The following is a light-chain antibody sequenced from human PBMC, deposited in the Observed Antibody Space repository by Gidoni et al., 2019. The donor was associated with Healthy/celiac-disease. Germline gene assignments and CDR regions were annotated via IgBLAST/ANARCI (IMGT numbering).Light chain of an antibody. CDR2: DAS. Sequence: EIVLPQSPATLSLSPGERATLSCRASQSVSSYLAWYQQNPGQAPRLLIYDASNRATGIPARFSGSWSGTAFTLTISSLEPEDFGVYYCQQRSNWPPDTFGQGTRLEIK. CDR3: QQRSNWPPDT. V-gene: IGKV3-11*01. CDR1: QSVSSY. J-gene: IGKJ5*01.